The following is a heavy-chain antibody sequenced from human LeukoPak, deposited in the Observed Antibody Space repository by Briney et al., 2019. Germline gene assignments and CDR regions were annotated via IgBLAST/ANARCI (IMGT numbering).Heavy chain of an antibody. J-gene: IGHJ6*03. V-gene: IGHV3-7*03. CDR3: ARVLRLERPYYYYYMDV. Sequence: GGSLRLSCVASGFTFSSYWMSWVRQAPGKGLEWVANIKQDGSEQYYVDSVKGRFTISRDNAKNSLYLQMNSLRAEDTALYHCARVLRLERPYYYYYMDVWGKGTTVTISS. D-gene: IGHD1-1*01. CDR1: GFTFSSYW. CDR2: IKQDGSEQ.